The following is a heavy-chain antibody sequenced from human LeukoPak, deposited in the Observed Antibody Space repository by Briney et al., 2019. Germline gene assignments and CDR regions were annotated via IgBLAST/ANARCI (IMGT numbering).Heavy chain of an antibody. CDR2: IYYSGST. CDR3: ARERESYYYGLGSYGPGPFDP. V-gene: IGHV4-30-4*01. CDR1: GGSISSGDYY. D-gene: IGHD3-10*01. J-gene: IGHJ5*02. Sequence: PSETLSLTCTVSGGSISSGDYYWSWIRQPPGKGLEWIGYIYYSGSTYYNPSLKSRVTISVDTSKNQFSLKLSSVTAADTAVYYCARERESYYYGLGSYGPGPFDPWGQGTLVTVSS.